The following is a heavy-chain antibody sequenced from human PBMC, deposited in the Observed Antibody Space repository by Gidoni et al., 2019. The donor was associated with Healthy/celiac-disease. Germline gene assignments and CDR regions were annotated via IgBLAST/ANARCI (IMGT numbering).Heavy chain of an antibody. D-gene: IGHD1-20*01. CDR1: GGSISSGGYY. J-gene: IGHJ3*02. CDR2: IYYSGST. CDR3: ARGEVGITGTTGAFDI. V-gene: IGHV4-31*01. Sequence: QVQLQESGPGLVKPSQTLSLTCTVSGGSISSGGYYWSWIRQHPGKGLEWIGYIYYSGSTYYNPSLKSLVTISVDTSKNQFSLKLSSVTAADTAVYYCARGEVGITGTTGAFDIWGQGTMVTVSS.